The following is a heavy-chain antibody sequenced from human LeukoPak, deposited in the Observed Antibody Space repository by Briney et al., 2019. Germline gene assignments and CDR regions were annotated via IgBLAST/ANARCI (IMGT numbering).Heavy chain of an antibody. D-gene: IGHD2-15*01. CDR2: IWYDGNTK. CDR1: EFTFSSYG. CDR3: AKDPCSGGSCYSYYYYSYMDV. J-gene: IGHJ6*03. Sequence: PGGYLRLSCAASEFTFSSYGMHWVRQAPGKGLEWVAFIWYDGNTKYYADSVKGRFTISRDNSKNTLYLQMNSLRAEDTAVYYCAKDPCSGGSCYSYYYYSYMDVWGKGTTVTVSS. V-gene: IGHV3-30*02.